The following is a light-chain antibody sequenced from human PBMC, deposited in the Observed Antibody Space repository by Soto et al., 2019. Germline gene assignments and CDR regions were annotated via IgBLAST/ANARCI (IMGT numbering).Light chain of an antibody. CDR1: SSDIGSYNY. CDR2: EVS. J-gene: IGLJ3*02. V-gene: IGLV2-14*01. CDR3: SSYTTTSTLV. Sequence: QSALTQPASVSGSPGQSITISCTGTSSDIGSYNYVSWYQQHPGKAPKLMISEVSNRPSGVSSRFSGSKSGNTASLTISGLQAEDEADYYCSSYTTTSTLVFGGGTKLTVL.